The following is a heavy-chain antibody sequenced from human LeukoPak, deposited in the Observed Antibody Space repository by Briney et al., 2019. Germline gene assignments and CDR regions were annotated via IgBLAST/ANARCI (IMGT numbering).Heavy chain of an antibody. CDR1: KFTFTNYS. V-gene: IGHV3-21*04. J-gene: IGHJ4*02. CDR2: ISSSSCYI. D-gene: IGHD2-15*01. CDR3: AKATVVAATGDFDY. Sequence: GGSLRLSCAASKFTFTNYSMNWVRQAPGKGLEWVSSISSSSCYIYYADSVKGRFTISRDNSKNTLYLQMNSLRAEDTAVYYCAKATVVAATGDFDYWGQGTLVTVSS.